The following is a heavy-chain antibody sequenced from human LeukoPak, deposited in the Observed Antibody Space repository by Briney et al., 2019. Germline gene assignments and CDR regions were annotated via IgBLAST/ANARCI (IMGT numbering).Heavy chain of an antibody. CDR3: ASIALGDT. D-gene: IGHD7-27*01. CDR2: IKEDGSEN. CDR1: GFTFSSYW. V-gene: IGHV3-7*01. J-gene: IGHJ5*02. Sequence: PGGSLRLSCEASGFTFSSYWMSWVRQAPGKGLEWVATIKEDGSENFYVDSVKGRFTISRDNAKNSLYLQMNSLRAEDTAVYCCASIALGDTWGQGTLVTVSS.